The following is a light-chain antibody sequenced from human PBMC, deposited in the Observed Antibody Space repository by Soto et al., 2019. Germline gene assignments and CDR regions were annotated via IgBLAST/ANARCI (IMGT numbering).Light chain of an antibody. J-gene: IGLJ1*01. CDR2: GNS. CDR3: QSYDSSLSGFYV. V-gene: IGLV1-40*01. CDR1: SSNIGAGYD. Sequence: QAVVTQPPSVSGAPGQRVTISCTGSSSNIGAGYDVHWYQQLPGTAPKLLIYGNSSRPSGVPDRFSGSKSGTSASLAITGLQAEDEADYYCQSYDSSLSGFYVFGTGTKVTVL.